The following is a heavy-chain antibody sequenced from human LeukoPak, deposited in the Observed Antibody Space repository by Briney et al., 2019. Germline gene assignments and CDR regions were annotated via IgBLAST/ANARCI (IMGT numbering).Heavy chain of an antibody. J-gene: IGHJ6*04. CDR2: ITNDGSSA. CDR1: GFTFSSYW. D-gene: IGHD3-10*02. CDR3: AELGITMIGGV. Sequence: PGGSLRLSCAASGFTFSSYWMHWVRQTPGKGLIYISRITNDGSSANYADSVRGRFTISRDNAENTLYLQMNSLRAEDTAVYYCAELGITMIGGVWGKGTTVTISS. V-gene: IGHV3-74*01.